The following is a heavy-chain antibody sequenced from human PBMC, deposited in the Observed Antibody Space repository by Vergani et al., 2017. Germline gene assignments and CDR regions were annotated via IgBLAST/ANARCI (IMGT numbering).Heavy chain of an antibody. Sequence: EVQLVESGGGLVQPGGSLRLSCAASGFTFSSYSMNWVRQAPGKGLEWVSYISSSSSTIYYAASVKGRFTISRDRAKNSLYLQLKSLRAEDTAVYYCARDSRAGAGIDYWGQGTLVTVSS. CDR2: ISSSSSTI. D-gene: IGHD1-26*01. CDR1: GFTFSSYS. CDR3: ARDSRAGAGIDY. J-gene: IGHJ4*02. V-gene: IGHV3-48*01.